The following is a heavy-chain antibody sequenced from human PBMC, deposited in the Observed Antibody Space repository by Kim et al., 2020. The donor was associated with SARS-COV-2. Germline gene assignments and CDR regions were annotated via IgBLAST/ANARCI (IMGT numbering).Heavy chain of an antibody. D-gene: IGHD6-13*01. J-gene: IGHJ6*02. CDR3: ARDGYWAQAAAVLRGIRVYYYYGMDV. CDR2: ISAYNGNT. V-gene: IGHV1-18*01. CDR1: GYTFTSYG. Sequence: ASVKVSCKASGYTFTSYGISWVRQAPGQGLEWMGWISAYNGNTNYAQKLQGRVTMTTDTSTSTAYMELRSLKSDDTAVYYCARDGYWAQAAAVLRGIRVYYYYGMDVWGQGTTVTVSS.